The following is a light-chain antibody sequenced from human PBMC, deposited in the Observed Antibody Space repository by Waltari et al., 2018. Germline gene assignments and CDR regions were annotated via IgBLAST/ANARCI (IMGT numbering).Light chain of an antibody. Sequence: DIQMTQSPSTLSASVEDRFNITCRASQSISNWLAWYQQKPGKAPKLLIYKASTLESGVPSRFSGSGSGTEFTLTISSLQPDDFATYYCQQYNSYSLLTFGGGTKVEIK. CDR1: QSISNW. CDR3: QQYNSYSLLT. J-gene: IGKJ4*01. V-gene: IGKV1-5*03. CDR2: KAS.